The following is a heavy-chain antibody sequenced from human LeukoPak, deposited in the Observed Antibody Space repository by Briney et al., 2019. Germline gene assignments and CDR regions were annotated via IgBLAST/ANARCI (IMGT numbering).Heavy chain of an antibody. J-gene: IGHJ4*02. CDR2: ISGSGGST. Sequence: PGGSLRLSCAASGFTFSSYSMNWVRQAPGKGLEWVSGISGSGGSTYYADSVKGRFTISRDNSKNTLFLQMNSLRAEDTAVYYCAKDFEYSGYSSSNFDYWGQGTLVTASS. D-gene: IGHD6-13*01. CDR3: AKDFEYSGYSSSNFDY. CDR1: GFTFSSYS. V-gene: IGHV3-23*01.